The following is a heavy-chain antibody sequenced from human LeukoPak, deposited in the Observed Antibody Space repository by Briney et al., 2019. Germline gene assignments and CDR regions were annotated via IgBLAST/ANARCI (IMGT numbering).Heavy chain of an antibody. CDR2: IYTSGNT. V-gene: IGHV4-61*02. D-gene: IGHD3-3*01. CDR1: GGSISSGSHS. Sequence: PSQTLSLTCTVSGGSISSGSHSWSWIRQPAGKGLEWIGRIYTSGNTNYNPSLKSRVTISVDMPKNQFSLKLSSVTAADTALYYCARDFWSGYYLFDPWGQGTLVTVSS. CDR3: ARDFWSGYYLFDP. J-gene: IGHJ5*02.